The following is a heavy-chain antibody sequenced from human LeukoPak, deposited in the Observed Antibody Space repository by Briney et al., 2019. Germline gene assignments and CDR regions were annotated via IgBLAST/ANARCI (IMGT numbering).Heavy chain of an antibody. Sequence: SGGSLRLSCAASGFTFTSYAMSWVRQAPGKGLEWVSSISGSGGSTYYADSVKGRFTISRDNSKNTLYLQMNSLRAEDTAVYYCAKDLPNPGTSRHFQYWGQGNLVTVSS. CDR3: AKDLPNPGTSRHFQY. CDR2: ISGSGGST. CDR1: GFTFTSYA. J-gene: IGHJ1*01. V-gene: IGHV3-23*01. D-gene: IGHD2-8*01.